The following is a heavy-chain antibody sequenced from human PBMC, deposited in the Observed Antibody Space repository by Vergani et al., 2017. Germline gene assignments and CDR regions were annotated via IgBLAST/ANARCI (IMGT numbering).Heavy chain of an antibody. J-gene: IGHJ4*02. V-gene: IGHV3-21*04. CDR3: VKDPRDIVAVPGPHEY. D-gene: IGHD2-2*01. Sequence: EAYLVQSGGGLVTPGGSLRLSCAASGFNFPSFTMNWVRQAPGRGLEWISSIKFPPGEIFYADSVKGRFTISRDNSKNTLYLQMNSLRAEDTAVYFCVKDPRDIVAVPGPHEYWGQGTLVTVSS. CDR2: IKFPPGEI. CDR1: GFNFPSFT.